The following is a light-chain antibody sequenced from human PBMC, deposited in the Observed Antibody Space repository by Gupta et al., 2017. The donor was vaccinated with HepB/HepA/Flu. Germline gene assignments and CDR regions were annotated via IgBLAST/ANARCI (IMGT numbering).Light chain of an antibody. CDR3: QQYGSSPPLT. CDR2: GAS. V-gene: IGKV3-20*01. Sequence: EIVLTQSPGTLSLSPGERATLSCRASQSVNSRYLAWYQQKPGQAPRLLIEGASIRATGIPDRFSGSGSGTDFTLTMSRLEPEDFAVYYCQQYGSSPPLTFGG. CDR1: QSVNSRY. J-gene: IGKJ4*01.